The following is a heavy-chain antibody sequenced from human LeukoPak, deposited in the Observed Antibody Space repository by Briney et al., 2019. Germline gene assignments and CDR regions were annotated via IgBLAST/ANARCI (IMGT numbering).Heavy chain of an antibody. CDR2: INVYNGKT. CDR1: GYSFRYFG. V-gene: IGHV1-18*01. CDR3: ASRSGTNPYYFDY. J-gene: IGHJ4*02. Sequence: ASVKVSCKASGYSFRYFGIGWVRQAPGQGLEWMGWINVYNGKTNSAEKVQGRVTMTTDTSTSTVYMELRSLRSDDTAVYYCASRSGTNPYYFDYWGQGTLVTVSS. D-gene: IGHD1-26*01.